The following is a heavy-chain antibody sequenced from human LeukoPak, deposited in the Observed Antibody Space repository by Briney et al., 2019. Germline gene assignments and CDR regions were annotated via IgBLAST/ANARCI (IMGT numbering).Heavy chain of an antibody. J-gene: IGHJ4*02. CDR2: ITPLLGKT. Sequence: SVKVSCKASGGGFSSYLFTWVRQARGQGREWMGGITPLLGKTSNAERFQGRVTITTDEATRTVYMELSSLRSEDTAVYYCARTEALSGTALAYWGQGTLVTVSS. CDR1: GGGFSSYL. D-gene: IGHD1-7*01. V-gene: IGHV1-69*16. CDR3: ARTEALSGTALAY.